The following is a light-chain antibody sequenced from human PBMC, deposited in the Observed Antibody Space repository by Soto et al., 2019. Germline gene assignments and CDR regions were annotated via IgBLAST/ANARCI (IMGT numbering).Light chain of an antibody. CDR2: GNS. J-gene: IGLJ1*01. CDR1: SSNIGAGYD. Sequence: QSVLTQPPSVSGAPGQRVTISCTGSSSNIGAGYDVHWYQQLPGTAPKLLIYGNSNRPSGVPDRFSGSKSGTSASQAITGLQAEDEADYYCQSYDSSLSGYVFGTGTKGTVL. CDR3: QSYDSSLSGYV. V-gene: IGLV1-40*01.